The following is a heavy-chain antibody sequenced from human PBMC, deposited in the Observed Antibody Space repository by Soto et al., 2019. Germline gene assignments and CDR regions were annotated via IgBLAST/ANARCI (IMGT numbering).Heavy chain of an antibody. CDR2: ISAYNGNT. CDR1: GSTFTSYG. CDR3: ARDPVSGSYTPEYFQH. D-gene: IGHD1-26*01. Sequence: ASVKVSCKASGSTFTSYGISWVRQAPGQGLEWMGWISAYNGNTNYAQKLQGRVTMTTDTSTSTAYMELRSLRSDDTAVYYCARDPVSGSYTPEYFQHWGQGTLVTVSS. V-gene: IGHV1-18*01. J-gene: IGHJ1*01.